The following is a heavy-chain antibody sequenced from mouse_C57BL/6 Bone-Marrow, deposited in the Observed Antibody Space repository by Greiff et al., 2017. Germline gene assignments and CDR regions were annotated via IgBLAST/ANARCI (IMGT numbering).Heavy chain of an antibody. CDR3: ARPLYDYVVAWFAY. CDR2: ISDGGSYT. J-gene: IGHJ3*01. D-gene: IGHD2-4*01. Sequence: VQLVESGGGLVKPGGSLKLSCAASGFTFSSYAMSWVRQTPEKRLEWVATISDGGSYTYYPDNVKGRFTISRDNAKNNLYLQMSHLKSEDTAMYYCARPLYDYVVAWFAYWGQGTLVTVSA. CDR1: GFTFSSYA. V-gene: IGHV5-4*01.